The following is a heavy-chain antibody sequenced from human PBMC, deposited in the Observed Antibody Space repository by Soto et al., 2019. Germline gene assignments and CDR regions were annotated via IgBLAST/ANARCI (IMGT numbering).Heavy chain of an antibody. CDR2: ISYDGSNK. D-gene: IGHD6-19*01. V-gene: IGHV3-30*18. J-gene: IGHJ6*02. CDR3: AKDHDSGWYGYYYYYGMDV. CDR1: GFTFSSYG. Sequence: QVQLVESGGGVVQPGRALRLSCAASGFTFSSYGMHWVRQAPGKGLEWVAVISYDGSNKYYADSVKGRFTISRDNSKNTLYLQMNSLRAEDTAVYYCAKDHDSGWYGYYYYYGMDVWGQGTTVTVSS.